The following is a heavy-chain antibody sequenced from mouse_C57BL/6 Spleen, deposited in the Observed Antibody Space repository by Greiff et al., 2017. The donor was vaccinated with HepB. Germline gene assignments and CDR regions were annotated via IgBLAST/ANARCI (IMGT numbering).Heavy chain of an antibody. V-gene: IGHV1-82*01. CDR2: IYPGDGDT. CDR3: ARGDYYGPWFAY. CDR1: GYAFSSSW. Sequence: VQLQQSGPELVKPGASVKISCKASGYAFSSSWMNWVKQRPGKGLEWIGRIYPGDGDTNYNGKFKGKATLTADESSSTAYMQLSSLTSEDSAVYFCARGDYYGPWFAYWGQGTLVTVSA. D-gene: IGHD1-1*01. J-gene: IGHJ3*01.